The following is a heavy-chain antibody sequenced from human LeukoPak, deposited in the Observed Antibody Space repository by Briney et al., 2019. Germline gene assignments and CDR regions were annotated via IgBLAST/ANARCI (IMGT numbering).Heavy chain of an antibody. D-gene: IGHD5-18*01. CDR3: AKASASPDHIQLWLGGGAFDI. Sequence: ASVKVSCKASGYTFTSYYMHWVRQAPGQGLEWMGIISPSGGSTSYAQKFQGRVTMTRDTSTSTVYMELSSLRSEDTAVYYCAKASASPDHIQLWLGGGAFDIWGQGTMVTVSS. V-gene: IGHV1-46*01. CDR2: ISPSGGST. J-gene: IGHJ3*02. CDR1: GYTFTSYY.